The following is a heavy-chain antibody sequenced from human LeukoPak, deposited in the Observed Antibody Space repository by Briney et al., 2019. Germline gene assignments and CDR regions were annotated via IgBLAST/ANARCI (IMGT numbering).Heavy chain of an antibody. CDR1: GFTFTNYA. V-gene: IGHV3-20*04. Sequence: PGGSLRLSCAASGFTFTNYAMSWVRQAPGKGLEWVSGINWNGGSTGYADSVKGRFTISRDNAKNSLYLQMNSLRAEDTALYYCARVVGYYYDSSGYYGPYYFDYWGQGTLVTVSS. CDR2: INWNGGST. CDR3: ARVVGYYYDSSGYYGPYYFDY. J-gene: IGHJ4*02. D-gene: IGHD3-22*01.